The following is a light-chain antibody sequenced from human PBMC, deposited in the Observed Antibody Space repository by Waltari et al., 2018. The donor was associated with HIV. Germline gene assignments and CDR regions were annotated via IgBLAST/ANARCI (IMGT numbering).Light chain of an antibody. Sequence: QSALTQPRSVSGSPGQSVTIPCTATSSDVGGYNYVSWYQQHPGKAPKLMIYDLSKRPSGVPDRFSGSKSGNTASLTISGLQAEDEADYYCCSYAGSSTFLFGTGTKVTVL. J-gene: IGLJ1*01. CDR3: CSYAGSSTFL. CDR2: DLS. CDR1: SSDVGGYNY. V-gene: IGLV2-11*01.